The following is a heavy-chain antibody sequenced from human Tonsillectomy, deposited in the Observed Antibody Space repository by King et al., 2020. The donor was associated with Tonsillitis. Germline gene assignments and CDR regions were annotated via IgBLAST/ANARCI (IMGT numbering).Heavy chain of an antibody. D-gene: IGHD3-10*01. V-gene: IGHV3-30*02. Sequence: VQLVESGGGVVQPGGSLRLSCAASGFTFSRYGMHWVRQAPGKGLEWVAFIGYDGRDKYYADSVKGRFTISRDNSKNTLYLQMNSLRAEDTDVCYCAREGIDAFDIWGQGTMVTVSS. CDR3: AREGIDAFDI. CDR1: GFTFSRYG. CDR2: IGYDGRDK. J-gene: IGHJ3*02.